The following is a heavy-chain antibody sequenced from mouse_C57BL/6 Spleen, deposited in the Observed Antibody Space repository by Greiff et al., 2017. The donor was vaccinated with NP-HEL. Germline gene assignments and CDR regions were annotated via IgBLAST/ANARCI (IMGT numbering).Heavy chain of an antibody. D-gene: IGHD1-1*01. J-gene: IGHJ4*01. CDR2: IWSGGST. CDR1: GFSLTSYG. Sequence: QVQLQQSGPGLVQPSQSLSITCTVSGFSLTSYGVHWVRQSPGKGLEWLGVIWSGGSTDYNAAFISRLSISKDNSKSQVFFKMNSLQADDTAIYYCARNRGTTVVDYYAMDYWGQGTSVTVSS. CDR3: ARNRGTTVVDYYAMDY. V-gene: IGHV2-2*01.